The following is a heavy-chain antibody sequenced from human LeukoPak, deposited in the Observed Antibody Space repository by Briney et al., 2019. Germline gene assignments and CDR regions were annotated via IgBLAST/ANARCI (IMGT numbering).Heavy chain of an antibody. CDR1: GGSISSGSYY. CDR2: IYTSGST. V-gene: IGHV4-61*02. J-gene: IGHJ4*02. D-gene: IGHD4-23*01. CDR3: ARRSKNNGRHYGGSFDY. Sequence: SETLSLTCTVSGGSISSGSYYWSWIRQPAGKGLEWIGRIYTSGSTNYNPSLKSRVTISVDTSKNQFSLKLSSVTAADTAVYYCARRSKNNGRHYGGSFDYWGQGTLVTVSS.